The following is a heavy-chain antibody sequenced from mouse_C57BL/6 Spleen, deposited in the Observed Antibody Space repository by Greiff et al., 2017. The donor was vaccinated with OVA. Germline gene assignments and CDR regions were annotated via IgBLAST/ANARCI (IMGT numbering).Heavy chain of an antibody. J-gene: IGHJ3*01. V-gene: IGHV5-16*01. D-gene: IGHD4-1*01. CDR1: GFTFSDYY. Sequence: EVHLVESEGGLVQPGSSMKLSCTASGFTFSDYYMAWVRQVPEKGLEWVANINYDGSSTYYLDSLKSRFIISRDNAKNILYLQMSSLKSEDTATYYCARAGELGRGFAYWGQGTLVTVSA. CDR2: INYDGSST. CDR3: ARAGELGRGFAY.